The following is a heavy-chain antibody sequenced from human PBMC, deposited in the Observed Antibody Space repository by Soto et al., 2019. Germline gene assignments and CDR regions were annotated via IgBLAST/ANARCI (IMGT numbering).Heavy chain of an antibody. D-gene: IGHD2-2*01. Sequence: GASVKVSCKASGYTFTSYAMHWVRQAPGQRLEWMGWINAGNGNTKYSQKFQGRVTITRDTSASTAYMELSSLRSEDTAVYYCARDLIVVVPAAIDDNWFDPRGQGTQVTVSS. CDR2: INAGNGNT. J-gene: IGHJ5*02. CDR3: ARDLIVVVPAAIDDNWFDP. CDR1: GYTFTSYA. V-gene: IGHV1-3*01.